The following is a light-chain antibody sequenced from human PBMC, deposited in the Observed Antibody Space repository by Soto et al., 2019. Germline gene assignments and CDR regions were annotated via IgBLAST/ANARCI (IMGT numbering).Light chain of an antibody. CDR2: DVS. V-gene: IGLV2-14*01. Sequence: QSALTQPASVSGSPGQSITISCTGTSSDVGGFNYVSWSQQHPGKAPKLMIYDVSNRPSGVSNRFSGSKSGNTASLTISGLQAEDEADYYCRSYTTSSTLVFGGGTKVTVL. CDR3: RSYTTSSTLV. J-gene: IGLJ2*01. CDR1: SSDVGGFNY.